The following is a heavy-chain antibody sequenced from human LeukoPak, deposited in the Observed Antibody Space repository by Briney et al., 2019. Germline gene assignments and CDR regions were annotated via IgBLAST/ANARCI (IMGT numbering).Heavy chain of an antibody. CDR2: IYYSGST. Sequence: SETLSLTCTVSGGSISSYYWSWIRQPPGKGLEWIGYIYYSGSTNYNPSLKSRVTISVDTSKNQFSLKLSSVTAADTAVYYCAREARRYCSSTSCCVSTWFDAWGQGTLVTVSS. J-gene: IGHJ5*02. CDR1: GGSISSYY. CDR3: AREARRYCSSTSCCVSTWFDA. V-gene: IGHV4-59*12. D-gene: IGHD2-2*01.